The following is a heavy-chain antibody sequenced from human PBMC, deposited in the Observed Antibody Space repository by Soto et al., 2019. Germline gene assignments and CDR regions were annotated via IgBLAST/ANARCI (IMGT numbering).Heavy chain of an antibody. J-gene: IGHJ6*02. CDR2: IKSKTDGGTT. D-gene: IGHD2-15*01. CDR1: GFTFSNAW. CDR3: TTTGYCSGGSCYLGPYYYGMDV. V-gene: IGHV3-15*01. Sequence: PGGSLRLSCAASGFTFSNAWMSWFRQAPGKGLEWVGRIKSKTDGGTTDYAAPVKGRFTISRDDSKNTLYLQMNSLKTEDTAVYYCTTTGYCSGGSCYLGPYYYGMDVWGQGTTVTVSS.